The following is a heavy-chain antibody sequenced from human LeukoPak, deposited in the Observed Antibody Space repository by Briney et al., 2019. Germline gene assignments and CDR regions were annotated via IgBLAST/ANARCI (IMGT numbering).Heavy chain of an antibody. CDR3: ARDRKDWGSSWYWFDP. V-gene: IGHV4-59*01. CDR2: IYYSGST. D-gene: IGHD6-13*01. J-gene: IGHJ5*02. Sequence: SETLSLTCTVSGGSISSYYWSWIRHPPGRGLEWIGYIYYSGSTNYNPSLKSRVTISVDTSKNQFSLKLSSVTAADTAVYYCARDRKDWGSSWYWFDPWGQGTLVTVSS. CDR1: GGSISSYY.